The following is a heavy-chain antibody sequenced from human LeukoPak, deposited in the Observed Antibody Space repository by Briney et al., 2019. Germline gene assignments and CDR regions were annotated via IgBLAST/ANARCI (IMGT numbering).Heavy chain of an antibody. D-gene: IGHD3-10*01. CDR2: INPNSGGT. V-gene: IGHV1-2*02. CDR3: ARDQAYYGSGSYYLFDY. CDR1: GYTFTGYY. J-gene: IGHJ4*02. Sequence: GASVKVSCKASGYTFTGYYMHWVRQAPGQGLEWMGWINPNSGGTNYAQKFQGRVTMTTDTSTSTAYMELRSLRSDDTAVYYCARDQAYYGSGSYYLFDYWGQGTLVTVSS.